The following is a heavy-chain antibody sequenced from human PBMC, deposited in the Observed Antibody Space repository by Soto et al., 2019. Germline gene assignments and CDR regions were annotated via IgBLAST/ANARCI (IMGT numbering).Heavy chain of an antibody. CDR1: GFTFSSYA. CDR2: ISGSGGST. Sequence: VGSLRLSCAASGFTFSSYAMSWVRQARGKGLEWVSAISGSGGSTYYADSVKGRFTISRDNSKNTLYLQMNSLRAEDTAVYYCANDRRYSYGYFDYWGQGTLVTVSS. CDR3: ANDRRYSYGYFDY. D-gene: IGHD5-18*01. V-gene: IGHV3-23*01. J-gene: IGHJ4*02.